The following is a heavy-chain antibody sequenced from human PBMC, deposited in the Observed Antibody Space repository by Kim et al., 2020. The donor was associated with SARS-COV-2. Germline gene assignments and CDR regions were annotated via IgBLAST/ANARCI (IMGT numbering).Heavy chain of an antibody. V-gene: IGHV1-24*01. CDR1: GYTLTELS. Sequence: ASVKVSCKVSGYTLTELSMHWVRQAPGKGLEWMGGFDPEDGETIYAQKFQGRVTMTEDTSTDTAYMELSSLRSEDTAVYYCATARYSSSWPEYFQHWGQGTLVTVSS. J-gene: IGHJ1*01. D-gene: IGHD6-13*01. CDR2: FDPEDGET. CDR3: ATARYSSSWPEYFQH.